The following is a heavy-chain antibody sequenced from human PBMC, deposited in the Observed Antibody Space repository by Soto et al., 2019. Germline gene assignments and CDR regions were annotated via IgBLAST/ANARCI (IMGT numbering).Heavy chain of an antibody. V-gene: IGHV3-15*01. D-gene: IGHD2-21*01. J-gene: IGHJ4*02. CDR3: TTACDPLLRNFDY. CDR1: GFTFSNAW. Sequence: GGSLRLSCAASGFTFSNAWMSWVRQAPGKGLEWVGRIKSKTDGGTTDYAAPVKGRFTISRDDSKNTLYLQMNSLKTEDTAVYYCTTACDPLLRNFDYWGQGTLVTVSS. CDR2: IKSKTDGGTT.